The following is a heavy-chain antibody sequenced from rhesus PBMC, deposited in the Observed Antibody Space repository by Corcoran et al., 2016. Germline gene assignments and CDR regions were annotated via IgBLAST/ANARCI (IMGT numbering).Heavy chain of an antibody. CDR1: GGSITVYY. V-gene: IGHV4-73*01. CDR3: ARDGMGYCTSTTCYLHNRFDV. Sequence: QVTLQQWGEGLVTPSETLSLTCAVYGGSITVYYWSWIRQPPGTGLAWIGNIDGNKASTNDNTSHKNRVTSSKDTSKNQFARKLSAVTTADTAVYYCARDGMGYCTSTTCYLHNRFDVWGPGVLVTVSS. D-gene: IGHD2-2*01. J-gene: IGHJ5-1*01. CDR2: IDGNKAST.